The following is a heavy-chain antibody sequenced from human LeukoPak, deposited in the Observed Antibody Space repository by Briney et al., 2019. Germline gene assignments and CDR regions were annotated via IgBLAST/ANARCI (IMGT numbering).Heavy chain of an antibody. CDR2: ISSSSSYI. CDR3: ASPPSVDSSSPYYFEY. Sequence: GGSLRLSCAASGFTFSSYSMNWVRQAPGKGLEWVSSISSSSSYIYYADSVKGRFTISRDNAKNSLYLQMNSLRAEDTAVYYCASPPSVDSSSPYYFEYWGQGTLVTVSS. V-gene: IGHV3-21*01. J-gene: IGHJ4*02. CDR1: GFTFSSYS. D-gene: IGHD6-6*01.